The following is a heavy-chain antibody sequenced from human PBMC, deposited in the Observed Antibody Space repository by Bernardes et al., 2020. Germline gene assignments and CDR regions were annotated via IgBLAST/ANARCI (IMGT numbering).Heavy chain of an antibody. CDR1: EYTFTRYW. J-gene: IGHJ2*01. Sequence: GESLKISCQGAEYTFTRYWIGWVRQMSGKGLEWMGIIDPHDSNTRYSPAFQGQVTISADKSLNTAYLQWSSLKASDTAIYYCARGDCFSTSCYTKPGWFFDLWGRGTLVTVSS. D-gene: IGHD2-2*02. CDR2: IDPHDSNT. CDR3: ARGDCFSTSCYTKPGWFFDL. V-gene: IGHV5-51*01.